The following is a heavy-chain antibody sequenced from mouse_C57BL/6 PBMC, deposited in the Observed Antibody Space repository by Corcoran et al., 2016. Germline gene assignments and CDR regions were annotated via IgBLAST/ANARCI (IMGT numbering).Heavy chain of an antibody. CDR3: AREDLAYYSNPAWFAY. D-gene: IGHD2-5*01. CDR2: INTYSGVP. CDR1: GYTFTTYG. Sequence: QIQLVQSGPELKKPGETVKISCKASGYTFTTYGMSWVKQAPGKGLKWMGWINTYSGVPTYADDFKGRFAFSLETSASTAYLQINNLKNEDTATYFCAREDLAYYSNPAWFAYWGQGTLVTVSA. V-gene: IGHV9-3*01. J-gene: IGHJ3*01.